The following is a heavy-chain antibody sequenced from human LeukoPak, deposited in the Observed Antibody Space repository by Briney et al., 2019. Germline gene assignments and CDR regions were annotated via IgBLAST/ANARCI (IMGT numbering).Heavy chain of an antibody. D-gene: IGHD3-10*01. V-gene: IGHV4-59*08. Sequence: SETLSLTCTVSGVSISNYYWSWIRQPPGEGLEWIGYIYYSGSTNYNPSLKSRVTISVDTSKNQFSLKLSSVTAADTAVYYCARGNTYYYGSGSYYPYNWFDPWGQGTLVTVSS. CDR3: ARGNTYYYGSGSYYPYNWFDP. J-gene: IGHJ5*02. CDR2: IYYSGST. CDR1: GVSISNYY.